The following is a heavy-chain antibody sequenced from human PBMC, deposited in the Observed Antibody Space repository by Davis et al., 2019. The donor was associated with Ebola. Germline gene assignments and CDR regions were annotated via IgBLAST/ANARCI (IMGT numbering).Heavy chain of an antibody. CDR3: ARDGSLGYSSSWYTGFGMDV. Sequence: PGGSLRLSCAGSGFSFGSYWMHWVRQAPGKGLEWVSRINSDGRERHYADSVKGRFVVSIDSAKNTQYLQMNSLRDEDTAVYYCARDGSLGYSSSWYTGFGMDVWGQGTTVTVSS. D-gene: IGHD6-13*01. CDR1: GFSFGSYW. CDR2: INSDGRER. J-gene: IGHJ6*02. V-gene: IGHV3-74*01.